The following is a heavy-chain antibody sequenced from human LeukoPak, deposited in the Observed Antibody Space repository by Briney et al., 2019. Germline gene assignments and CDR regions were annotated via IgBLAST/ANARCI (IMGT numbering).Heavy chain of an antibody. D-gene: IGHD3-3*01. J-gene: IGHJ4*02. CDR3: ARVTECSSTSCYLIYDFGSGYYTPGFDY. Sequence: ASVKVSCKASGYTFTSYGISWVRQAPGQGLEWMGWISAYNGNTNYAQKLQGRVTMTTDTSTSTAYMELRSLRSDDTAVYYCARVTECSSTSCYLIYDFGSGYYTPGFDYWGQGTLVTVSS. V-gene: IGHV1-18*01. CDR1: GYTFTSYG. CDR2: ISAYNGNT.